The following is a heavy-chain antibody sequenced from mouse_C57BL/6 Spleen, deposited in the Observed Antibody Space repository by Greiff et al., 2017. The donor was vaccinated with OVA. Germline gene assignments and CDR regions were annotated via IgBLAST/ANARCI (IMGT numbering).Heavy chain of an antibody. J-gene: IGHJ4*01. CDR1: GYTFTSYW. CDR3: ARSPTTVVADYYAMDY. Sequence: QVQLQQPGAELVKPGASVKLSCKASGYTFTSYWMHWVKQRPGRGLEWIGRIDPNSGGTKYNEKFKSKATLTVDKPSSTAYMQLSSLTSEDSAVYYCARSPTTVVADYYAMDYWGQEPQSPSPQ. D-gene: IGHD1-1*01. V-gene: IGHV1-72*01. CDR2: IDPNSGGT.